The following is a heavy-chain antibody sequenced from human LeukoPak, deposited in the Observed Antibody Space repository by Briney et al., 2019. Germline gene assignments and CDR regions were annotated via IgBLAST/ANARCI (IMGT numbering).Heavy chain of an antibody. V-gene: IGHV3-64*01. Sequence: PGGSLRLSCAASGFTFSSYAMHWVRQAPGKGLEYVSAISSNGGSTYYANSVKGRFTISRDNSKNTLYLRMGSLRAEDMAVYYCARHSIAVASTPGAFDIWGQGTMVTVSS. CDR3: ARHSIAVASTPGAFDI. D-gene: IGHD6-19*01. J-gene: IGHJ3*02. CDR2: ISSNGGST. CDR1: GFTFSSYA.